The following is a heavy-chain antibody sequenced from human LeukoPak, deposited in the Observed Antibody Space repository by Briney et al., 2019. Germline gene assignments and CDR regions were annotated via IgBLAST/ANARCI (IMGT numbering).Heavy chain of an antibody. CDR2: IRYDGSNK. D-gene: IGHD5-18*01. V-gene: IGHV3-30*02. Sequence: PGGSLRLSCAASGFTFSSYWMSWVRQAPGKGLEWVAFIRYDGSNKYYADSVKGRFTISRDNSKNTLYLQMNSLRAEDTAVYYCAKDLRIQLWGGYWGQGTLVTVSS. J-gene: IGHJ4*02. CDR1: GFTFSSYW. CDR3: AKDLRIQLWGGY.